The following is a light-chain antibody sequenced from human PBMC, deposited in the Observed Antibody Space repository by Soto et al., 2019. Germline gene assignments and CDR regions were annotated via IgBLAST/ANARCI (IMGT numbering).Light chain of an antibody. J-gene: IGKJ2*01. Sequence: DIVMTQSPDSLAVSLGVRASINCKSSQSVLYTSINKNYLAWYQQKPGQPPKLLIYWASTRESGVPDRFSGSGSGTDFTLTISTLQAEDVAVYYCLQYYSTPYTFGQGTKVEIK. CDR3: LQYYSTPYT. CDR2: WAS. V-gene: IGKV4-1*01. CDR1: QSVLYTSINKNY.